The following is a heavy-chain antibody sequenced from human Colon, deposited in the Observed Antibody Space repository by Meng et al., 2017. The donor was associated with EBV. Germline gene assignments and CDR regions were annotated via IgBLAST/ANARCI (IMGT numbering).Heavy chain of an antibody. CDR2: IYSGGGT. D-gene: IGHD3-10*01. J-gene: IGHJ4*02. CDR3: ARRGPNYGEGSLDH. CDR1: GFTVSSNY. V-gene: IGHV3-53*01. Sequence: EVHLVASGGGLIQPGGSVRLSCAASGFTVSSNYMTWVRQAPGKGLEWVSVIYSGGGTYLADSVKGRFTISRDNSKNTLYLQMNSLRAEDTAVYYCARRGPNYGEGSLDHWGQGTLVTVSS.